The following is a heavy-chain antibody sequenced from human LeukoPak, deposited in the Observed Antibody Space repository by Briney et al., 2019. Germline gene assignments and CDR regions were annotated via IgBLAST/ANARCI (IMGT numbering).Heavy chain of an antibody. D-gene: IGHD2-2*02. CDR1: GGSISSGSYY. Sequence: SETLSLTCTVSGGSISSGSYYWSWIRQPAGKGLEWIGRIYTSGSTNYNPSLKSRVTISVDTSKNQFSLKLSSVTAADTAVYYCARGRIVVVPAAIRGPFDYWGQGTLVTVSS. CDR3: ARGRIVVVPAAIRGPFDY. CDR2: IYTSGST. V-gene: IGHV4-61*02. J-gene: IGHJ4*02.